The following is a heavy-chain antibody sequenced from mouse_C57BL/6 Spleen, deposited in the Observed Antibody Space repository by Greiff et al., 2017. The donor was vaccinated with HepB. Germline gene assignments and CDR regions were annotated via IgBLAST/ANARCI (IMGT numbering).Heavy chain of an antibody. CDR1: GYTFTSYW. V-gene: IGHV1-55*01. CDR2: IYPGSGST. CDR3: ARWDFYGTTFYAMDY. Sequence: QVQLQQPGAELVKPGASVKMSCKASGYTFTSYWITWVKQRPGQGLEWIGDIYPGSGSTNYNEKFKGKATFTADTSSNTAYMQLSSLTTEDSAIYYCARWDFYGTTFYAMDYWGQGTSVTVSS. D-gene: IGHD1-1*02. J-gene: IGHJ4*01.